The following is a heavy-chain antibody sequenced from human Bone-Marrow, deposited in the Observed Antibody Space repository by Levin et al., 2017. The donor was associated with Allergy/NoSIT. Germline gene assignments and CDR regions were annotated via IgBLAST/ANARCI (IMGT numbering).Heavy chain of an antibody. Sequence: SGESLKISCKGSGYSFTSNWIGWARQMPGKGLEWMGIIHPGKSDTRYSPSFQGQVTISADKSINTAYLQWSSLKASDTAMYYCARRSDSNWDYYFDYWGQGTLVTVSS. V-gene: IGHV5-51*01. J-gene: IGHJ4*02. CDR2: IHPGKSDT. D-gene: IGHD4-11*01. CDR1: GYSFTSNW. CDR3: ARRSDSNWDYYFDY.